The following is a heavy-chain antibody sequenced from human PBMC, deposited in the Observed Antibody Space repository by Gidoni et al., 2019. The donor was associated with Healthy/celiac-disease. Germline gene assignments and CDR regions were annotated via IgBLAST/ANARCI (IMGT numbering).Heavy chain of an antibody. CDR1: GFTFSSYG. CDR3: ARDLMVYAIRDYYYGMDV. D-gene: IGHD2-8*01. J-gene: IGHJ6*02. Sequence: QVQLVESGGGVVQPGRSLRLSCAASGFTFSSYGMHWVRQAPGKGLEWVAVIWYDGSNKYYADSVKGRFTISRDNSKNTLYLQMNSLRAEDTAVYYCARDLMVYAIRDYYYGMDVWGQGTTVTVSS. CDR2: IWYDGSNK. V-gene: IGHV3-33*01.